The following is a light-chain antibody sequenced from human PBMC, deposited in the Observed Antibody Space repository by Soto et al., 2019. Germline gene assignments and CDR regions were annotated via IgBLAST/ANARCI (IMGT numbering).Light chain of an antibody. Sequence: EIVLTQSPGTLSLSPGERATLSCRASQSVSSSYLAWYKQKPGQAPRLLIYGASSRATGIPDRFSGSGSGTDFTLTIRRLEPEDFGVYYCQQFDDWPTFGQGTKVDIK. V-gene: IGKV3-20*01. J-gene: IGKJ1*01. CDR1: QSVSSSY. CDR2: GAS. CDR3: QQFDDWPT.